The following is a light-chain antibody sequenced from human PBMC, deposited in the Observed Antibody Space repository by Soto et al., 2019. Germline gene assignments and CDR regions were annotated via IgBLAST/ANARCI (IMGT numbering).Light chain of an antibody. Sequence: EIVLTQSPATLSLSPGERATLSCRASESVGSYLGWYQQRPSQAPRLLIYDASNRATGIPARFSGRGSGTDFTLTISSLEPEDFAVYYCQQRSNWPLITFGQGTRLEIK. CDR1: ESVGSY. CDR2: DAS. CDR3: QQRSNWPLIT. V-gene: IGKV3-11*01. J-gene: IGKJ5*01.